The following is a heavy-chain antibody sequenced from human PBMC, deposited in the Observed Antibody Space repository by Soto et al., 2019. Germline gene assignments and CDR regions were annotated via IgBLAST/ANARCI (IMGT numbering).Heavy chain of an antibody. D-gene: IGHD3-3*01. V-gene: IGHV5-51*01. J-gene: IGHJ4*02. CDR3: ARRLDFWSGYYTYYFDY. Sequence: GESLKISCKGSGYSFTSYWIGWVRQMPGKGLEWMGIIYPGDSDTRYSPSFQGQVTISADKSISTAYLQWSSLKASDTAMYYCARRLDFWSGYYTYYFDYWGQGTLVPVSS. CDR1: GYSFTSYW. CDR2: IYPGDSDT.